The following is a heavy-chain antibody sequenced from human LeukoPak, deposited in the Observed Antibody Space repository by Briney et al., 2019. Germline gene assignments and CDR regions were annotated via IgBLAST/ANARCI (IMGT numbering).Heavy chain of an antibody. CDR2: INTNTGNP. J-gene: IGHJ4*02. V-gene: IGHV7-4-1*02. CDR1: GYIFHTYA. Sequence: ASVKVSCKASGYIFHTYAMNWVRQAPGQGLEWMGWINTNTGNPTYAQGFTGRFVFSLDTSVSTAYLQISSLKAEDTAVYYCAREQQLVDYWGQGTLVTVSS. D-gene: IGHD6-13*01. CDR3: AREQQLVDY.